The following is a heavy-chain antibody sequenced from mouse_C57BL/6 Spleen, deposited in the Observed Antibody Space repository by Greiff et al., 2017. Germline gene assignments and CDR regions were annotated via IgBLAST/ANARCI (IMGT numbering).Heavy chain of an antibody. Sequence: QVQLKESGAELVKPGASVKISCKASGYAFSSYWMNWVKQRPGKGLEWIGQIYPGDGDTNYNGKFKGKATLTADKSSSTAYMQLSSLTSEDSAVYFCAIDGYYGFDYWGQGTTLTVSS. CDR3: AIDGYYGFDY. CDR1: GYAFSSYW. CDR2: IYPGDGDT. V-gene: IGHV1-80*01. J-gene: IGHJ2*01. D-gene: IGHD2-3*01.